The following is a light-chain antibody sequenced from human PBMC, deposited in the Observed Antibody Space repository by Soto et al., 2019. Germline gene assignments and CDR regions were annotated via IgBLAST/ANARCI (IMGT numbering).Light chain of an antibody. CDR3: SSYTSSSTNV. Sequence: QSVLTQPASVSASPGQSITISCTGTSSVVGGYNYVSWYQQHPGKAPKLMIYDVSSQPSGVSDRFSGSKSGNTASLTISGLQAEDEADYYCSSYTSSSTNVFGTGTKVTVL. CDR1: SSVVGGYNY. V-gene: IGLV2-14*01. CDR2: DVS. J-gene: IGLJ1*01.